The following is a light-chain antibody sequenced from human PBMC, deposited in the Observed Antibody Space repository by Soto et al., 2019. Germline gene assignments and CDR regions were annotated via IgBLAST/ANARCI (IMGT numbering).Light chain of an antibody. CDR3: HQYKTYSWT. CDR2: DAS. Sequence: DIQMTQSPSTLSASVGDRVTITCRASQSISSWLAWYQQKPGQAPKLLIYDASNLESGVPSRFSGSGSGTDFTLTISSLQPDDFATYYCHQYKTYSWTFGQGTKVDIK. CDR1: QSISSW. J-gene: IGKJ1*01. V-gene: IGKV1-5*01.